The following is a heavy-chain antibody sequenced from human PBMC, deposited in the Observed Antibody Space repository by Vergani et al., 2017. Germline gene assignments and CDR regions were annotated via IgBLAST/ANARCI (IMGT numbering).Heavy chain of an antibody. CDR1: GGSFSGYY. V-gene: IGHV4-34*01. Sequence: QVQLQQWGAGLLKPSETLFLTCAVYGGSFSGYYWNWIRQPPGKGLEWIGEINHSGSTNYNPSLKSRVTISVDTSKNQFSLKLSSVTAADTAVYYCARGSRYYDSSXYTLGNYYYYCMDVWGEGTTVTVSS. CDR3: ARGSRYYDSSXYTLGNYYYYCMDV. D-gene: IGHD3-22*01. CDR2: INHSGST. J-gene: IGHJ6*03.